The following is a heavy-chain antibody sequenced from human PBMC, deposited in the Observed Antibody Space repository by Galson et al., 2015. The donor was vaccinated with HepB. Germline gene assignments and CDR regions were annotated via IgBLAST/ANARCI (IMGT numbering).Heavy chain of an antibody. CDR2: VYPGDPNP. Sequence: QSGAEVKKPGESLKISCKGSGYKFTNYWIAWVRQTSGKGLEWMGIVYPGDPNPIYSPSFQGHVTFSADKSTNTAYLQWSTLKASDTAIYYCARHPVLCSSTRCHEDYYYYYMDVWGEGTTVTVSS. V-gene: IGHV5-51*01. CDR3: ARHPVLCSSTRCHEDYYYYYMDV. CDR1: GYKFTNYW. J-gene: IGHJ6*03. D-gene: IGHD2-2*01.